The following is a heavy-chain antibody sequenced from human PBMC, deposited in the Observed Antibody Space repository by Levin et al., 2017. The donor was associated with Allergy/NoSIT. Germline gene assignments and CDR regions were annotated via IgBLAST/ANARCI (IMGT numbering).Heavy chain of an antibody. Sequence: PGESLKISCKGSGYTFSIYWIAWVRQMPGKGLEWMGVIYPGDSDTRYSPSFQGQVTISADKSISTAYLQWSSLRASDSAMYYCARAGRRRGLLADFDYWGQGALVTVSS. CDR2: IYPGDSDT. D-gene: IGHD6-6*01. J-gene: IGHJ4*02. CDR3: ARAGRRRGLLADFDY. V-gene: IGHV5-51*01. CDR1: GYTFSIYW.